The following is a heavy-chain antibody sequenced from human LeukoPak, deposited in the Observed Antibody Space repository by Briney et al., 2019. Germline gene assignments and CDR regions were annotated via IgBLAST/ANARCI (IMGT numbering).Heavy chain of an antibody. CDR1: GFTFSSYD. V-gene: IGHV3-13*01. CDR3: AKDWGYASGTFFVN. CDR2: IGTAGDT. D-gene: IGHD6-19*01. Sequence: GGSLRLSCAASGFTFSSYDMHWVRQATGKGLEWVSAIGTAGDTYYPGSVKGRFTISRDNPKNTLYLQMNSLRAEDTAVYYCAKDWGYASGTFFVNWGQGTLVTVSS. J-gene: IGHJ4*02.